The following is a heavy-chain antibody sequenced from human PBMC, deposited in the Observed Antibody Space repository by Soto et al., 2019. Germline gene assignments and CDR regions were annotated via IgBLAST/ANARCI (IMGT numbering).Heavy chain of an antibody. D-gene: IGHD3-22*01. Sequence: SETLSLTCTVSGGSISSGGYYWSWIRQHPGKGLEWIGYIYYSGSTYYNPSLKSRVTISVDTSKNQFSLKLSSVTAADTAVYYCARATYYYDSSGYGPFDYWGQGTLVTVSS. CDR1: GGSISSGGYY. J-gene: IGHJ4*02. CDR3: ARATYYYDSSGYGPFDY. CDR2: IYYSGST. V-gene: IGHV4-31*03.